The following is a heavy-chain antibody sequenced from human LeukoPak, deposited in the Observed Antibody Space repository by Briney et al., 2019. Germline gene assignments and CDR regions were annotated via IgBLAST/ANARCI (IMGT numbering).Heavy chain of an antibody. CDR1: GFTVSSNY. Sequence: GGSLRLSCAASGFTVSSNYMSWVRQAPGKGLEWVSVIYSGGSTYYADSVKGRFTISRDNSKNTLYLQMNSLRAEDTAVYYCARADYDSSGDYYYYYMDVWGKGTTVTISS. CDR2: IYSGGST. CDR3: ARADYDSSGDYYYYYMDV. D-gene: IGHD3-22*01. V-gene: IGHV3-53*01. J-gene: IGHJ6*03.